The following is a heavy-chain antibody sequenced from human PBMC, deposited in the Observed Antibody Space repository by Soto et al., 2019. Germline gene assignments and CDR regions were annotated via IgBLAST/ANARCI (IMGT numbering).Heavy chain of an antibody. V-gene: IGHV1-3*05. Sequence: QVQLVQSGAEEKKPGASVKVSCKASGYTFTSYAMHWVRQAPGQRLEWMGWINAGNGNTKYSQKFQGRVTITRDTSASTAYMELSSLRSEDTAVYYCARAMRYSSGWGDFDYWGQGTLVTVSS. D-gene: IGHD6-19*01. CDR3: ARAMRYSSGWGDFDY. CDR1: GYTFTSYA. J-gene: IGHJ4*02. CDR2: INAGNGNT.